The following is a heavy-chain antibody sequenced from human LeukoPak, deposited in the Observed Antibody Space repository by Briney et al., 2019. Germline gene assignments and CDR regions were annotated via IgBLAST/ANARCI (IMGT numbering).Heavy chain of an antibody. D-gene: IGHD6-13*01. V-gene: IGHV4-38-2*02. CDR3: AREADSSTHY. CDR1: GYSISSGYY. Sequence: PSETLSLTCTVSGYSISSGYYWGWIRQPPGKGLEWTGSIDHSGSTYYNPSLKSRVTISVDTSKNQFSLKLSSVTAADTAVYYCAREADSSTHYWGQGTLVTVSS. CDR2: IDHSGST. J-gene: IGHJ4*02.